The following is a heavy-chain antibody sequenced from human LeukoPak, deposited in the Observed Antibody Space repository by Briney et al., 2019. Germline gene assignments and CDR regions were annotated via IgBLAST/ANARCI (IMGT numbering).Heavy chain of an antibody. V-gene: IGHV4-59*01. CDR3: ARDRDYYDSSGYPSTPGDFDI. J-gene: IGHJ3*02. CDR2: IYYSGST. D-gene: IGHD3-22*01. Sequence: PSETLSLTCTASGGSISSYYWSWIRQPPGKGLEWIGYIYYSGSTNYNPSLKSRVTISVDTSKNQFSLKLSSVTAADTAVYYCARDRDYYDSSGYPSTPGDFDIWGQGTMVTVSS. CDR1: GGSISSYY.